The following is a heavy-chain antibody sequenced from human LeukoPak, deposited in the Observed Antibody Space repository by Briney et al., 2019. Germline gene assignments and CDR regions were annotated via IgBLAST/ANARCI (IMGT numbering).Heavy chain of an antibody. Sequence: GGSLRLSCAASGFTFSSYGMHWVRQAPGKGLEWVAVISYDGSNKYYADSVKGRFTISRDNSKNTLYLQMNSLRAEDTAVYYCAKEGVYRRWEVYCYYYMDVWGKGTTVTVSS. CDR2: ISYDGSNK. D-gene: IGHD1-26*01. CDR1: GFTFSSYG. V-gene: IGHV3-30*18. J-gene: IGHJ6*03. CDR3: AKEGVYRRWEVYCYYYMDV.